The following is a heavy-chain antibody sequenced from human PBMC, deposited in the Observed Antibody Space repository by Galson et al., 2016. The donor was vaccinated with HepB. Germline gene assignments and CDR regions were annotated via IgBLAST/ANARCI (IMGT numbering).Heavy chain of an antibody. V-gene: IGHV1-69*13. Sequence: SVKVSCKASGATFNYYTINWVRQAPGQGLEWMGGIIPIFGTASSAQGFQGRVTFTADESTSTAYMELTSLSPEDTAIYYCARDQVSYCSSITCYGGMDVWGQGTTVTVSS. CDR2: IIPIFGTA. J-gene: IGHJ6*02. D-gene: IGHD2-2*01. CDR3: ARDQVSYCSSITCYGGMDV. CDR1: GATFNYYT.